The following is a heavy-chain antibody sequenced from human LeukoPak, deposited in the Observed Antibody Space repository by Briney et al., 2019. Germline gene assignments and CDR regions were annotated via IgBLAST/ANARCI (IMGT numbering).Heavy chain of an antibody. V-gene: IGHV3-21*04. D-gene: IGHD2-2*01. Sequence: PGGSLRLSCAASGLTFSSYSMNWVRQAPGKGLEWVSSISSSSSYIYYADSVKGRFTISRDNAKNSLYLQMNSLRAEDTAVYYCARDWVRRVVVPAAMSRRDAFDIWGQGTMVTVSS. CDR1: GLTFSSYS. CDR2: ISSSSSYI. CDR3: ARDWVRRVVVPAAMSRRDAFDI. J-gene: IGHJ3*02.